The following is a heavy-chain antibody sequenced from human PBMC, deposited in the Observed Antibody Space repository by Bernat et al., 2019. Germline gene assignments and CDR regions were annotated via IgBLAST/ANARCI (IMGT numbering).Heavy chain of an antibody. CDR3: TTGYGSDWYG. CDR1: GFQISDAW. V-gene: IGHV3-15*01. J-gene: IGHJ4*02. D-gene: IGHD6-13*01. Sequence: QMEESGVGLVKPGGSLRLSCVASGFQISDAWVSWVRQAPGKGLEWIANIKRKIDGETIDYAAPVKGRFSISRDDSKNTAFLQMNSLKTEDTAVYFCTTGYGSDWYGWGQGTLVTVSS. CDR2: IKRKIDGETI.